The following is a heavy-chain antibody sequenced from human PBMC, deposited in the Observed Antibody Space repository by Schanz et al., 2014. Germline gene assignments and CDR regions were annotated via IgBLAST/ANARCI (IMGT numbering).Heavy chain of an antibody. CDR2: VCYDGSKK. D-gene: IGHD6-6*01. J-gene: IGHJ6*02. CDR3: ARAPPPYSSSPYYWYYGMDV. V-gene: IGHV3-33*01. CDR1: GFTFSSYG. Sequence: LVESGGGVVQPGRSLRLSCAASGFTFSSYGMHWVRQVPGKGLEWVAVVCYDGSKKYYADSVKGRFTTSRDNSKNRSYRKRNSLRAEDLAVDYCARAPPPYSSSPYYWYYGMDVWGQGTTVTVSS.